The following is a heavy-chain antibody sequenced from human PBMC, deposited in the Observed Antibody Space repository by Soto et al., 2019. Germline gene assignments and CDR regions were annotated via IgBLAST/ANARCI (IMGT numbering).Heavy chain of an antibody. J-gene: IGHJ5*02. D-gene: IGHD3-16*01. V-gene: IGHV3-23*01. CDR1: GFTFSSYA. Sequence: EVQLLESGGDVVRPGGSLRLSCAASGFTFSSYAMGWVRQAPGKGLEWVAGVSLAVTYTFYSDYVRGRFSISRDNSRDTVDMYMNALRGDDTAVYFCVKYTVPEDVGESWGQGTLVSVSS. CDR3: VKYTVPEDVGES. CDR2: VSLAVTYT.